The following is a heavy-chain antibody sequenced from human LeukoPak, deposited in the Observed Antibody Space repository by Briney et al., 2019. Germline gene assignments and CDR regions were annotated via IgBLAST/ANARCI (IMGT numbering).Heavy chain of an antibody. CDR3: ASGAGYYYGSGSHLGWFDP. CDR2: ISSSSSTI. J-gene: IGHJ5*02. D-gene: IGHD3-10*01. CDR1: GFTFSSYS. Sequence: GGSLRLSCAASGFTFSSYSMNWARQAPGKGLEWVSYISSSSSTIYYADSVKGRFTISRDNAKNSLYLQMNSLRAEDAAVYYCASGAGYYYGSGSHLGWFDPWGQGTLVTVSS. V-gene: IGHV3-48*01.